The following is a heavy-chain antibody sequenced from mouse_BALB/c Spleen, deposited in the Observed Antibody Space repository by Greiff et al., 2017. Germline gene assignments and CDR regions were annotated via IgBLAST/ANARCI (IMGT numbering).Heavy chain of an antibody. CDR3: ARDRPYYGTYAMDY. J-gene: IGHJ4*01. CDR1: GFTFSDYY. Sequence: EVMLVESGGGLVKPGGSLKLSCAASGFTFSDYYMYWVRQTPEKRLEWVATISDGGSYTYYPDSVKGRFTISRDNAKNNLYLQMSSLKSEDTAMYYCARDRPYYGTYAMDYWGQGTSVTVSS. CDR2: ISDGGSYT. D-gene: IGHD1-1*01. V-gene: IGHV5-4*02.